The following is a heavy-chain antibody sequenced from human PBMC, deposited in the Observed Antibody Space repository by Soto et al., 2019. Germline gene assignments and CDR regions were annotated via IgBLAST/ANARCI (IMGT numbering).Heavy chain of an antibody. J-gene: IGHJ5*02. CDR2: IYYTGIT. V-gene: IGHV4-59*01. CDR1: GGSFSSYY. Sequence: QVQLQESGPGLVKPSETLSLTCAVSGGSFSSYYWSWIRQPPGKGLEWIGYIYYTGITSYNPSLKTRVTMSVDTSKNQFFLKLSSVTAADTAVYYCARDRTASWFDPWGQGTLVTVSS. CDR3: ARDRTASWFDP. D-gene: IGHD2-21*02.